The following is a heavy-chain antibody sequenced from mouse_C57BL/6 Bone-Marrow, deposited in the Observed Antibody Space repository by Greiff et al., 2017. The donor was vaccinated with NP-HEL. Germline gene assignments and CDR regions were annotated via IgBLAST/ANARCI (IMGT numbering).Heavy chain of an antibody. CDR3: AREGGTTVVATRAMDY. D-gene: IGHD1-1*01. J-gene: IGHJ4*01. V-gene: IGHV1-69*01. CDR2: LDPSDSYS. Sequence: QVQLKQPGAELVMPGASLKLSCKASGYTFTSYWMPWVKQRPGPCLELIGELDPSDSYSNYNQQFTGKSNLTLYTYSRTASLPHSSLTAEESAVYYCAREGGTTVVATRAMDYWGQGTSVTVSS. CDR1: GYTFTSYW.